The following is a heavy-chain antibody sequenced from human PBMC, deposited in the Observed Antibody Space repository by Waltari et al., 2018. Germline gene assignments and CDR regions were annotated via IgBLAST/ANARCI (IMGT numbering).Heavy chain of an antibody. V-gene: IGHV1-8*01. CDR2: MNPNSGNT. CDR3: ARRQDNSGSLYYFDY. D-gene: IGHD3-22*01. CDR1: GYTFTSYD. J-gene: IGHJ4*02. Sequence: QVQLVQSGAEVKKPGASVKVSCKPSGYTFTSYDIHWVRQATGQGREWMGWMNPNSGNTGYAQKFQGRVTMTRNPSISAAYMELTNLRSEDTAVYYCARRQDNSGSLYYFDYWGQGTLVTVSS.